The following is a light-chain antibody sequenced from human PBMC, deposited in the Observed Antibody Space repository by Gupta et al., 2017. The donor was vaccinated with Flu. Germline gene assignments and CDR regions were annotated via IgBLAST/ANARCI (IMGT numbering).Light chain of an antibody. CDR3: GTWDSSLTAGV. V-gene: IGLV1-51*02. Sequence: QSVLTQPPSVSAAPGQKVTISCSGSSSNIWNHYVSWYQQLPGTAPKLLIYENSERPSGIPDRFSGSKSGTSATLGITGLQTGDEADYYCGTWDSSLTAGVFGGGTKVAVL. J-gene: IGLJ2*01. CDR2: ENS. CDR1: SSNIWNHY.